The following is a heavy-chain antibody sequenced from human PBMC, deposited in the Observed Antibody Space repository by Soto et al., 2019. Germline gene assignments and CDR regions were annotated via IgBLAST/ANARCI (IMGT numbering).Heavy chain of an antibody. CDR3: AKSSLEESSSVYN. V-gene: IGHV3-23*01. Sequence: DVLLLESGGGLVQPGGSLRLSCAASGFSFSSYAMVWVRQATVKGLEWVAVSSARGGSSYFEDCVKGRFTLSRDNSKNVLSREMTRLSAEDTAIYFCAKSSLEESSSVYNWGQGTLVVVSS. D-gene: IGHD3-10*01. J-gene: IGHJ4*02. CDR1: GFSFSSYA. CDR2: SSARGGSS.